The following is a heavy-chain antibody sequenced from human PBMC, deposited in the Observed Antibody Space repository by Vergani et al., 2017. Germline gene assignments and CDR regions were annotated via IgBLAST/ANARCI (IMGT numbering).Heavy chain of an antibody. CDR3: ARVFSPSAFWYLDL. D-gene: IGHD2/OR15-2a*01. CDR2: IYASGNT. J-gene: IGHJ2*01. V-gene: IGHV4-61*02. CDR1: GDSIDSVSYY. Sequence: QVQLQESGPGLVKPSQTLSLTCTVSGDSIDSVSYYWTWIRQPAGKGLEWIGRIYASGNTNYNPSLRSRVLMSVDTSKNQISLNLTPVPAADTAVYYCARVFSPSAFWYLDLWGRGTLVTVSS.